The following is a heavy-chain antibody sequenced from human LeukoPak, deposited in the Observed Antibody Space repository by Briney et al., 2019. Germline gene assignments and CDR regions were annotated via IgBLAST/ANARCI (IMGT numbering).Heavy chain of an antibody. V-gene: IGHV4-30-2*01. D-gene: IGHD6-6*01. CDR3: ARVRSSGARPSLDAFDI. CDR1: GGSISSGGYY. Sequence: PSETLSLTCTVSGGSISSGGYYWSWIRQPPGKGLEWIGYIYHSGSTYYNPSLKSRVTISVDRSKNQFSLKLSSVTAADTAVYYCARVRSSGARPSLDAFDIWGQGTMVTVSS. J-gene: IGHJ3*02. CDR2: IYHSGST.